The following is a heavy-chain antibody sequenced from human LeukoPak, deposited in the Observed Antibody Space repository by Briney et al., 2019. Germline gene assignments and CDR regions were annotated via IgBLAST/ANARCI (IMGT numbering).Heavy chain of an antibody. CDR2: IIPIFGTA. CDR1: GGTFSSYA. D-gene: IGHD2-15*01. CDR3: ALRPGGGSDAFDI. V-gene: IGHV1-69*05. J-gene: IGHJ3*02. Sequence: SVKVSCKASGGTFSSYAISWVRQAPGQGLEWMGRIIPIFGTANYAQKFQGRVTITTDNSKSTAYMELNSLRSEDTAVYYCALRPGGGSDAFDIWGQGTMVTVSS.